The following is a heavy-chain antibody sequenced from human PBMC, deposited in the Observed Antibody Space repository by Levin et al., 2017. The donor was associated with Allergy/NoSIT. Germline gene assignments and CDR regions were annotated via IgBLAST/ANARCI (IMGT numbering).Heavy chain of an antibody. CDR2: ISAYNGNT. D-gene: IGHD3-3*01. V-gene: IGHV1-18*01. Sequence: GASVKVSCKASGYTFTSYGISWVRQAPGQGLEWMGWISAYNGNTNYAQKLQGRVTMTTDTSTSTAYMELRSLRSDDTAVYYCAREVVTIVGVVLYFDYWGQGTLVTVSS. CDR1: GYTFTSYG. J-gene: IGHJ4*02. CDR3: AREVVTIVGVVLYFDY.